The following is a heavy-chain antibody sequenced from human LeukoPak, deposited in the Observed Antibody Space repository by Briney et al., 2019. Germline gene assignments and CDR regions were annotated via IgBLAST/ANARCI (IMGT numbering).Heavy chain of an antibody. V-gene: IGHV3-48*01. J-gene: IGHJ4*02. CDR2: ISSSSSTT. CDR1: GFTFSSYS. D-gene: IGHD1-26*01. CDR3: ARDAPAGALDY. Sequence: GGSLRLSCAASGFTFSSYSMNWVRQAPGKGLEWVSYISSSSSTTYYADSVKGRFTISRDNAKNSLYLQMNSLRAEDTAVYYCARDAPAGALDYWGQGTLVTVSS.